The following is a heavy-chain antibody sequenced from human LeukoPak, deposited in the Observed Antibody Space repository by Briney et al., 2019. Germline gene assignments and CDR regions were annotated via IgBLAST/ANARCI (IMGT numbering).Heavy chain of an antibody. CDR2: INHSGGT. CDR3: ARGYCSGGSCYKYRYYYYMDV. CDR1: GGSFSGYY. Sequence: SETLSLTCAVYGGSFSGYYWSWIRQPPGKGLEWIGEINHSGGTNYNPSLKSRVTISVDTSKNQFSLKLSSVTAADTAVYYCARGYCSGGSCYKYRYYYYMDVWGKGTTVTVSS. V-gene: IGHV4-34*01. J-gene: IGHJ6*03. D-gene: IGHD2-15*01.